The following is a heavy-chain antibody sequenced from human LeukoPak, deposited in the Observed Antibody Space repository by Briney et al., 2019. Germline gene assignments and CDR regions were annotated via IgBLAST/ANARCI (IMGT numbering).Heavy chain of an antibody. J-gene: IGHJ4*02. D-gene: IGHD2-15*01. CDR1: GDSVSSNTAA. Sequence: SQTLSLTCAISGDSVSSNTAAWYWIRQSPSRGLEWLGRTFYRSKWHYEYAVSVRSRITINVDTSKNQFFLQLNSVNSEDTAVFSCARDPSEDKSLDHWGQGTLVTVSS. V-gene: IGHV6-1*01. CDR2: TFYRSKWHY. CDR3: ARDPSEDKSLDH.